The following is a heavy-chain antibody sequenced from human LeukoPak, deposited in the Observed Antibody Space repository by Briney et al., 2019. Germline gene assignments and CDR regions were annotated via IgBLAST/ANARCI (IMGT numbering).Heavy chain of an antibody. V-gene: IGHV3-20*01. CDR2: INWNGGST. J-gene: IGHJ3*02. CDR1: GFTFDDYG. Sequence: GGSLRLSCAASGFTFDDYGMSWVRQAPGKGLEWVSGINWNGGSTGYADSVKGRFTISRDNAKNSLYLQMNSLRAEDTALYHCARQNYGDYAGGEAFDIWGQGTMVTVSS. D-gene: IGHD4-17*01. CDR3: ARQNYGDYAGGEAFDI.